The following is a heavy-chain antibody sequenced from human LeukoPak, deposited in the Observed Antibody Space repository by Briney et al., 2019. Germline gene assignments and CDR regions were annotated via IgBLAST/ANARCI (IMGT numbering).Heavy chain of an antibody. CDR1: GFTFSSYG. V-gene: IGHV3-23*01. CDR3: AKDLRRWEQLDAFDI. CDR2: ISGSGGST. J-gene: IGHJ3*02. D-gene: IGHD1-26*01. Sequence: PGGSLRLSCAASGFTFSSYGMSWVRQAPGKGLEWVSAISGSGGSTYYADSVKGRFTISRDNSKNTLYLQMNSLRAEDTAVYYCAKDLRRWEQLDAFDIWGQGTMVTVSS.